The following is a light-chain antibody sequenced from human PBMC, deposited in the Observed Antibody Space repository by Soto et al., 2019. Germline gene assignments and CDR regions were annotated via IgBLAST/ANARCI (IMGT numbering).Light chain of an antibody. CDR3: QCVG. Sequence: EIVLTHTPDSQSLSPGKRATLSCRAAQSVSSKCVDWYQQKPDQAPRLLIYGAFNRATGTPERFSGSGSGTDFIFSFSRLEHEDFAVYYGQCVGFGQGTRLEIK. CDR1: QSVSSKC. V-gene: IGKV3-20*01. CDR2: GAF. J-gene: IGKJ5*01.